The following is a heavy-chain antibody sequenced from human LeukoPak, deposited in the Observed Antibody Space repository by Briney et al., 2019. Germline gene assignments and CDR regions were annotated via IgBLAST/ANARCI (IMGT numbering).Heavy chain of an antibody. J-gene: IGHJ4*02. CDR1: GYTFTSYY. CDR3: ARAASDYYDSSDY. V-gene: IGHV1-46*01. CDR2: INPSGGST. D-gene: IGHD3-22*01. Sequence: ASVKVSCKASGYTFTSYYMHWVRQAPGQGLEWMGIINPSGGSTSYAQKFQGRVTMTRNTSISTAYMELSSLRSEDTAVYYCARAASDYYDSSDYWGQGTLVTVSS.